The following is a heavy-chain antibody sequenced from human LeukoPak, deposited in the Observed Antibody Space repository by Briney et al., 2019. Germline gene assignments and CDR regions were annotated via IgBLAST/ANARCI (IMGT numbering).Heavy chain of an antibody. CDR3: AKDLGRYRNNFFDY. CDR2: ISGSGGGT. V-gene: IGHV3-23*01. CDR1: GFTFSSIA. J-gene: IGHJ4*02. D-gene: IGHD1-26*01. Sequence: GGSLRLSCAGSGFTFSSIAMSWVRQAPDKGLEWVSTISGSGGGTYYADSVKGRFTISRDDSKNTLYLQMNSLRADDTAVYYCAKDLGRYRNNFFDYWGQGNLVTVSS.